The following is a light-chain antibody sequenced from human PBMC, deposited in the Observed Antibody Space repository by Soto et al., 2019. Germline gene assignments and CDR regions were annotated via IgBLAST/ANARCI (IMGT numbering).Light chain of an antibody. CDR2: AAS. V-gene: IGKV1-39*01. Sequence: DIQMTQSPSSLSASVGDRVSITCRASQSISTYLNWYQQKPGKAPKLLIYAASSLQGGVPSRFSGSGSGTDFVLTITSLLPEDFATYYCQQSYSNPPYSFGQGTKVDIK. J-gene: IGKJ2*01. CDR1: QSISTY. CDR3: QQSYSNPPYS.